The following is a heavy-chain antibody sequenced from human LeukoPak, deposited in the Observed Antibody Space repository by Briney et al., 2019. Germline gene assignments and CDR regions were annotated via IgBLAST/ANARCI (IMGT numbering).Heavy chain of an antibody. D-gene: IGHD3-10*01. V-gene: IGHV3-30-3*01. J-gene: IGHJ4*02. Sequence: GRSLGLSCAASGFTFSSYAMYWVRQAPGKGLEWVAVISSNGNNKYYADSVEGRFTISRDTSKNTLYLQMNSLRGEDTAVYYCAREMARGVVPDYWGQGTLVTVSS. CDR1: GFTFSSYA. CDR3: AREMARGVVPDY. CDR2: ISSNGNNK.